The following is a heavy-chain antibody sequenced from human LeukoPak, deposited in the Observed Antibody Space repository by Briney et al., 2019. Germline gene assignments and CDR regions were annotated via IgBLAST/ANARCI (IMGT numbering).Heavy chain of an antibody. CDR3: ARGPSQLPTRKRYYYGMDV. J-gene: IGHJ6*04. CDR2: IYYSGST. CDR1: GGSISSYY. V-gene: IGHV4-59*01. Sequence: SETQSLTCTVSGGSISSYYWSWIRQPPGKGLEWNGYIYYSGSTNYNPSLKSRVTISVDTSKNQFSLKLSSVTAADTAVYYCARGPSQLPTRKRYYYGMDVWGKGTTVTVSS. D-gene: IGHD2-2*01.